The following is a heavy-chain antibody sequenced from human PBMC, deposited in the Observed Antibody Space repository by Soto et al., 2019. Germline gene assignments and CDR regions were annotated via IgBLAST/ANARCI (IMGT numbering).Heavy chain of an antibody. CDR3: ATAHPRGPGY. CDR2: IKSKTDGGTI. CDR1: GFTFSNAW. V-gene: IGHV3-15*01. J-gene: IGHJ4*02. Sequence: EVQLVESGGGLVKPGESLRLSCAASGFTFSNAWMNWVRQAPGKGLEWVGLIKSKTDGGTIDYPAPVRGRFIISRDDSTSTPYLKKNSLKTEHTAASYCATAHPRGPGYWGQGTLVTVAS. D-gene: IGHD6-13*01.